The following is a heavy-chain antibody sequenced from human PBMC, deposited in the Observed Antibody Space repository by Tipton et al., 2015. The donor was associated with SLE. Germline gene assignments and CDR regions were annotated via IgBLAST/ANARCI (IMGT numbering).Heavy chain of an antibody. CDR1: GASINSHY. CDR2: IYSSATT. J-gene: IGHJ3*02. CDR3: ARRGWVDAFDI. Sequence: TLSLTCTVSGASINSHYWSWIRQPPGKGLEWIGHIYSSATTNYQYNPSLKSRVTISVDTSKNQLSLRLNSVTAADTAVYYCARRGWVDAFDIWGQGTMVIVSS. V-gene: IGHV4-59*11. D-gene: IGHD6-19*01.